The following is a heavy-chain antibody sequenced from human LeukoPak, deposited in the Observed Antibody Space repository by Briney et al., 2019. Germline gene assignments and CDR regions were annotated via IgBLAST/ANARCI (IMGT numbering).Heavy chain of an antibody. Sequence: GGSLRLSCAASGFTFSDYNMNWVRQAPGKGLEWVSFISTSGSNIGYADSVRGRFTISRDNGKNSLYVQMNSLRDEDTAVYYCATDFYDSTWGQGTLVTVSS. V-gene: IGHV3-48*02. CDR1: GFTFSDYN. CDR2: ISTSGSNI. CDR3: ATDFYDST. D-gene: IGHD3-22*01. J-gene: IGHJ5*02.